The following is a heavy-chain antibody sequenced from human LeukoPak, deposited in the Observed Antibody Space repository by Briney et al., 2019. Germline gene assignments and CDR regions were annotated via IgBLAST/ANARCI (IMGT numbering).Heavy chain of an antibody. CDR3: ARGYSPGSATFDY. J-gene: IGHJ4*02. CDR2: IYHSGST. Sequence: SETLSLTCTVSGYSISSGYYWGWIRQPPGKGLEWIGSIYHSGSTYYNPSLKSRVTISVDTSKNQFSLKLSSVTAADTAVYNCARGYSPGSATFDYWGQGTLVTVSS. V-gene: IGHV4-38-2*02. D-gene: IGHD3-10*01. CDR1: GYSISSGYY.